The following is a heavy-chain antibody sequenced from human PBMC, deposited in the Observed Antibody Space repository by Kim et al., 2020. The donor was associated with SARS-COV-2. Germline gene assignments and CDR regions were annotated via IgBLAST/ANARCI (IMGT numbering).Heavy chain of an antibody. D-gene: IGHD2-8*01. CDR3: ARSLYRLYARGAAFDI. CDR1: GGSFSGYY. Sequence: SETLSLTRAVYGGSFSGYYWNWIRQPPGKGLEWIGEINHSGSTNYNPSLKSRVTISVDTSKNQFSLKLSSVTAADTAVYYCARSLYRLYARGAAFDIWGQGTMVTVSS. CDR2: INHSGST. J-gene: IGHJ3*02. V-gene: IGHV4-34*01.